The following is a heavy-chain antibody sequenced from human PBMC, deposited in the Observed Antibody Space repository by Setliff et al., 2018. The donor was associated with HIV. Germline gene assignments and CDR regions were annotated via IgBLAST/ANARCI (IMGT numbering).Heavy chain of an antibody. CDR3: ARESSTVRGVIDI. D-gene: IGHD3-10*01. J-gene: IGHJ3*02. CDR2: IKQDGSEK. CDR1: GFSFSSYS. V-gene: IGHV3-7*01. Sequence: VGSLRLSCGASGFSFSSYSMSWVRQAPGKGLEWVANIKQDGSEKYYADSVKGRFTVSRDNSKNTVYLQMNSLRDEDRAVYYCARESSTVRGVIDIWGQGTMVTVSS.